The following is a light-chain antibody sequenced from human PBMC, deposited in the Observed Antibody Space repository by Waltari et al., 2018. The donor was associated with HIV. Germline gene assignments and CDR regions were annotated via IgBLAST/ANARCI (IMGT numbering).Light chain of an antibody. Sequence: DIVLPQSPGTLSLSPGERATLSCRASQSVGSSLAWYQQRLGQAPRLLIYGTSSRATGIPDRFSGTGSGTDFTLTISRLEPEDFAVYYCLHYASSPRTFGQGTKVEIK. CDR1: QSVGSS. J-gene: IGKJ1*01. CDR2: GTS. CDR3: LHYASSPRT. V-gene: IGKV3-20*01.